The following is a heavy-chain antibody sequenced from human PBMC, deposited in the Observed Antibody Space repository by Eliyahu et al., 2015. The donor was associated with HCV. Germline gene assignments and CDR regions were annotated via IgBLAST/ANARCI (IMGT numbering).Heavy chain of an antibody. CDR1: GASIISSSTSY. V-gene: IGHV4-39*01. J-gene: IGHJ2*01. D-gene: IGHD7-27*01. CDR2: VYYGGNN. CDR3: ARSPLTGALYWYFDR. Sequence: LQESGPGLVKPSETLSLTCEVSGASIISSSTSYWAWIRQPPGKGLEWIGSVYYGGNNYYTPSLKSRLTISVDTSNNQFSLRLASVTAADTAVYYCARSPLTGALYWYFDRWGRGALVTVSS.